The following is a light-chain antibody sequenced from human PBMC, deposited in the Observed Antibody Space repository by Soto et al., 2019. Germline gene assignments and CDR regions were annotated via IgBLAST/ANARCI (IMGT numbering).Light chain of an antibody. CDR3: ATWDDSLNGGL. CDR1: SSNIGSNA. Sequence: QLVLTQPPSASGTPGQRVTISCSGSSSNIGSNAVNWYQQLPGTAPKLLIYRHNQRPSGVPDRFSVSKSGTSATLAISGLESEDEGDYYCATWDDSLNGGLFGGGTKLAVL. J-gene: IGLJ2*01. CDR2: RHN. V-gene: IGLV1-44*01.